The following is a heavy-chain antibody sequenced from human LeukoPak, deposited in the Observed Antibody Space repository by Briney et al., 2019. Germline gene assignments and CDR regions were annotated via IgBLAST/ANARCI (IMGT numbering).Heavy chain of an antibody. J-gene: IGHJ4*02. Sequence: ASVKVSCKTSRYTFSSYEINWVRQAAGRGLEWVGWMNPKTGKTAYARNLQGRVTITRDTSISTAYMDLSALRSEDTAVYYCARIRPVTTGLKGYYFDYWGQGTLVTVSS. D-gene: IGHD1-1*01. CDR2: MNPKTGKT. CDR1: RYTFSSYE. V-gene: IGHV1-8*01. CDR3: ARIRPVTTGLKGYYFDY.